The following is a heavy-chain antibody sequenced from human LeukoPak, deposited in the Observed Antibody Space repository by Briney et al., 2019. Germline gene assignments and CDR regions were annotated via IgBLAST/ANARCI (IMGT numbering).Heavy chain of an antibody. J-gene: IGHJ4*02. V-gene: IGHV3-20*04. CDR2: INWNGGST. CDR1: GFTFDDYG. Sequence: GGSLRLSCAASGFTFDDYGMSWVRQAPGKGLEWVSGINWNGGSTGYADSVKGRFTISRDNSKNTVYLQMNSLRADDTAVYYCAKWSGNRPLYYFDYWGQGTLVTVSS. D-gene: IGHD3-3*01. CDR3: AKWSGNRPLYYFDY.